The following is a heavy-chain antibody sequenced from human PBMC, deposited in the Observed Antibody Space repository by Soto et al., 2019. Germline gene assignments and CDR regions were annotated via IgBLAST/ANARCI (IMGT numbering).Heavy chain of an antibody. Sequence: GGSLRLSCAASGFTFSSYGMHWVRQAPGKGLEWVAVISYDGSNKYYADSVKGRFTISRDNSKNTLYLQMNSLRAEDTAVYYCAKDLGPHCSGGSCYSEDYYYGMDVWGQGTTVTVSS. CDR1: GFTFSSYG. V-gene: IGHV3-30*18. CDR3: AKDLGPHCSGGSCYSEDYYYGMDV. CDR2: ISYDGSNK. D-gene: IGHD2-15*01. J-gene: IGHJ6*02.